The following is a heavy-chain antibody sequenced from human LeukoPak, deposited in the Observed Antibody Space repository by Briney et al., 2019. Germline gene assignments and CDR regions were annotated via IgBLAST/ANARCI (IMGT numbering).Heavy chain of an antibody. V-gene: IGHV5-51*01. CDR2: IYPGDSDT. Sequence: GESLKISCKGSGYSFTSYWIGWVRQMPGKGLEWMGIIYPGDSDTRYSPSFQGQVTISADKSISTACLQWSSLKASDTAMYYCARLGVLRWYPYYFDYWGQGTLVTVSS. J-gene: IGHJ4*02. CDR3: ARLGVLRWYPYYFDY. D-gene: IGHD4-23*01. CDR1: GYSFTSYW.